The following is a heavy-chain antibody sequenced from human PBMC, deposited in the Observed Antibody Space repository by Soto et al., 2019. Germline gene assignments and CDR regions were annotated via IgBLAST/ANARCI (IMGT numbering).Heavy chain of an antibody. CDR2: MNPINGAT. CDR1: GYDFTAYD. J-gene: IGHJ4*02. Sequence: ASVKVSCKTSGYDFTAYDINWVRQASGQGLEWMGWMNPINGATGSARRFQGRVSMTRNTATGTAYLELTSLRSDDTGVYYCARGPVEMATIGYWGQGTLVTVSS. CDR3: ARGPVEMATIGY. V-gene: IGHV1-8*02. D-gene: IGHD5-12*01.